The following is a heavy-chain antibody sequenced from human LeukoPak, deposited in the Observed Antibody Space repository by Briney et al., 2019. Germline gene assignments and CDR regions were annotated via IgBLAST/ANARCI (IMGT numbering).Heavy chain of an antibody. CDR1: GFTFSSYW. CDR2: INSDGTTT. Sequence: GGSLRLSCAASGFTFSSYWMHWVRQGPGKELTWVSHINSDGTTTNYADSVKGRFTISRDNAKNTLYLQMNSLRAEDTAVYYCVRDQGGAVSYWGQGTLVTVSS. V-gene: IGHV3-74*01. J-gene: IGHJ4*02. D-gene: IGHD3-16*01. CDR3: VRDQGGAVSY.